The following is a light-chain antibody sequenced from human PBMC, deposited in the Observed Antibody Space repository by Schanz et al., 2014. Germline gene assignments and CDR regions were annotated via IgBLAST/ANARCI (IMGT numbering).Light chain of an antibody. CDR2: DVS. CDR1: TSDLRSYKY. J-gene: IGLJ2*01. CDR3: SSYTRSSPVV. V-gene: IGLV2-14*03. Sequence: QSALTQPRSVSASPGQSVTISCTATTSDLRSYKYVSWYQQHPGKAPRLLIYDVSNRPSGVSGRFSGSKSGNTASLTISGLQAEDEADYYCSSYTRSSPVVFGGGTKVTVL.